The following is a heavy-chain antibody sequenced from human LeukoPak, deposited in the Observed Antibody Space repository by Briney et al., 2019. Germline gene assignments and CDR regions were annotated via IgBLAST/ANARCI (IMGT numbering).Heavy chain of an antibody. CDR2: IYYSGST. CDR3: ARHSPDDYGDYGWFDP. J-gene: IGHJ5*02. D-gene: IGHD4-17*01. Sequence: SETLSLTCTVSGGSISSSSYSWGWIRQPPGKGLEWIGSIYYSGSTYYNPSLKSRVTISVDTSKNQFSLKLSSVTAADTAVYYCARHSPDDYGDYGWFDPWGQGTLVTVSS. V-gene: IGHV4-39*01. CDR1: GGSISSSSYS.